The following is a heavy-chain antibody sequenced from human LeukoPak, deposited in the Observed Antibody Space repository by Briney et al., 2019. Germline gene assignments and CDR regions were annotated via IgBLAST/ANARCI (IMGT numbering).Heavy chain of an antibody. D-gene: IGHD6-19*01. CDR1: GYDFTSVG. Sequence: ASVKVSCKASGYDFTSVGITWVRRAPGQGLEWMGWISPYNGNTRYAQTFQGRVAMTTDTSTTTAYMELRGLRFNDTAVYYCARAGSGSGWYFDYWGQGTLVTVSS. CDR2: ISPYNGNT. J-gene: IGHJ4*02. V-gene: IGHV1-18*01. CDR3: ARAGSGSGWYFDY.